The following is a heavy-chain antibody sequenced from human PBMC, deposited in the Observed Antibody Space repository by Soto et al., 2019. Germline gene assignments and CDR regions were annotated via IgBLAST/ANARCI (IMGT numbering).Heavy chain of an antibody. J-gene: IGHJ6*02. Sequence: PSETLSLTCTVSGGSISSSSYYWGWIRQPPGKGLEWIGSIYYSGSTYYNPSLKSRVTISVDTSKNRFSLKLSSVTAADTAVYYCARHDFWSGSVYGMDVWGQGTTVTVSS. V-gene: IGHV4-39*01. CDR2: IYYSGST. CDR3: ARHDFWSGSVYGMDV. D-gene: IGHD3-3*01. CDR1: GGSISSSSYY.